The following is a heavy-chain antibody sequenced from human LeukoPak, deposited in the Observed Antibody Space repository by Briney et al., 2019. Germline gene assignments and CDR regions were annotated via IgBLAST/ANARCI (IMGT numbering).Heavy chain of an antibody. Sequence: ASVKVSCKASGYTFTCYYIHWVRPAPGQGLEWMGWINPNSGGTNYAQNFQGRVTMTRDTSISTAYMELTSLRSDDTAVYYCATARDRNSVYSSFDYWGQGTLVTVSS. CDR3: ATARDRNSVYSSFDY. V-gene: IGHV1-2*02. CDR1: GYTFTCYY. CDR2: INPNSGGT. J-gene: IGHJ4*02. D-gene: IGHD5/OR15-5a*01.